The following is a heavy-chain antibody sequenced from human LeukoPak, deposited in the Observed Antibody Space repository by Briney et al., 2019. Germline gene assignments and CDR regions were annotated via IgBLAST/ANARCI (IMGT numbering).Heavy chain of an antibody. CDR2: IFPSGGEI. D-gene: IGHD4-11*01. J-gene: IGHJ6*03. V-gene: IGHV3-23*01. CDR1: GFTFSTFA. CDR3: VRETTLDFYYYYMDV. Sequence: GGSLRLSCAASGFTFSTFAMLWVRQPRGKGLEWVSSIFPSGGEIHYADSVKGRFTISRDNAKNSLYLQMNSLRAEDTAFYYCVRETTLDFYYYYMDVWGKGTPVTVSS.